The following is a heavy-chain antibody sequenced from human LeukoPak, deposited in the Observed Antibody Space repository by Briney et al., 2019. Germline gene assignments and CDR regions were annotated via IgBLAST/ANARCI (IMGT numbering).Heavy chain of an antibody. CDR3: ARVTEYYDILTGYYY. V-gene: IGHV1-18*01. J-gene: IGHJ4*02. CDR2: ISAYNGNT. CDR1: GYTFTSYG. D-gene: IGHD3-9*01. Sequence: ASVKVSCKASGYTFTSYGISWVRQAPGQGLEWMGWISAYNGNTNYAQKLQGRVTMTTDTSTCTAYMELRSLRSDDTAVYYCARVTEYYDILTGYYYWGQGTLVTVSS.